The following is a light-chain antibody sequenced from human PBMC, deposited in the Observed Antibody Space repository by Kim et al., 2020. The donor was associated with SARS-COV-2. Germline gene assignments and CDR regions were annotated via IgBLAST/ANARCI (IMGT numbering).Light chain of an antibody. V-gene: IGKV3-11*01. CDR1: QSFNNF. CDR3: QQRSNWIT. Sequence: DIVLTQSPATLSLSPGERATLSCRASQSFNNFLAWYQQKPGQAPRLLIYDASNGATGIPARFSGSGSGTDFTLTISSLEPEDSAVYYCQQRSNWITFGQGTRLEIK. J-gene: IGKJ5*01. CDR2: DAS.